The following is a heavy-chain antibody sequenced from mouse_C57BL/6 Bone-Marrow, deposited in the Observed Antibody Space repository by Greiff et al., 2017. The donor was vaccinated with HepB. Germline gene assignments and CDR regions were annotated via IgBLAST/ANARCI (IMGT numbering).Heavy chain of an antibody. Sequence: EVQLQQSGPELVKPGASVKISCKASGYTFTDYYMNWVKQSHGKSLEWIGDINPNNGGTSYNQKFKGKATLTVDKSSSTAYMERRSLTSEDSAVYYCARGDYYYGSTLDYWGQGTTLTVSS. CDR3: ARGDYYYGSTLDY. CDR2: INPNNGGT. J-gene: IGHJ2*01. CDR1: GYTFTDYY. D-gene: IGHD1-1*01. V-gene: IGHV1-26*01.